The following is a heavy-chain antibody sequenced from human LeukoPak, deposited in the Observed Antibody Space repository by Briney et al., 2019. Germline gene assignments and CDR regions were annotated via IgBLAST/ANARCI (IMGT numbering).Heavy chain of an antibody. CDR3: ARRWTVENTFDV. CDR1: GVSINGRY. V-gene: IGHV4-4*07. Sequence: SETLSLTCIVSGVSINGRYWGWIRQPAGKGLEWIGHIYSSVSTYYNPSLKSRVTMSVDTSANHFYLRLTSVTAADTALYYCARRWTVENTFDVWGQGTMVTVSS. J-gene: IGHJ3*01. D-gene: IGHD3/OR15-3a*01. CDR2: IYSSVST.